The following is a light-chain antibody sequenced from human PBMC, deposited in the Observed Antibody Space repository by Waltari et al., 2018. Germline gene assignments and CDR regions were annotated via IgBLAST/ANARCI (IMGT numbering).Light chain of an antibody. J-gene: IGLJ2*01. V-gene: IGLV2-14*03. CDR3: SSDTSSSTPVV. CDR2: DVS. CDR1: SSDVGGYNY. Sequence: QSALTQPASVSGSPGPSITISCTGTSSDVGGYNYVSCYQQLPGKAHKLMIYDVSNRPSGVTNRFSGSKSGNTASLTISGHQAEEEAYYYCSSDTSSSTPVVFGGRTKLAVL.